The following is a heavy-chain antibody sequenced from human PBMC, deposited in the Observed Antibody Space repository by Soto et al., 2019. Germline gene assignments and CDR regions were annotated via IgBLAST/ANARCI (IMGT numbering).Heavy chain of an antibody. CDR3: ARERPPFGKGRYVRWFDY. CDR1: GGSISSGGYY. V-gene: IGHV4-31*01. D-gene: IGHD1-1*01. J-gene: IGHJ4*02. CDR2: IYYSGST. Sequence: QVQLQESGPGLVKPSQTLSLTCTVSGGSISSGGYYWSWIRQHPGEGLEWIGYIYYSGSTYYNPSLKSQVTISVDTSKNQFSLKLSSVTAADTAVYYCARERPPFGKGRYVRWFDYWGQGTPVTVSS.